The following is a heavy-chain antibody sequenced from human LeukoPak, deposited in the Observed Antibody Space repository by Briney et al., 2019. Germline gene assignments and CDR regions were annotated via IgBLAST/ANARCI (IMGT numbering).Heavy chain of an antibody. V-gene: IGHV3-74*01. CDR1: GFTFSRYW. CDR2: INGDGSTT. Sequence: GGSLRLSCAASGFTFSRYWMHWVHQAQGKGLVWVSRINGDGSTTSYADSVKGGFTISRDNAKNTLYLQMTSLRAEDTAVYYCATGNYYDSRGYYTFGHWGQGTLVTVSS. D-gene: IGHD3-22*01. CDR3: ATGNYYDSRGYYTFGH. J-gene: IGHJ1*01.